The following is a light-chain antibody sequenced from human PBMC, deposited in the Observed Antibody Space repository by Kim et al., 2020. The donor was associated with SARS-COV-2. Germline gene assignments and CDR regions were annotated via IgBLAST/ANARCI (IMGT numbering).Light chain of an antibody. Sequence: GKTVTTSCTRSGGSIDDNYVPWYQQRPGGVPTTVIYEDDQRPSGVSDRFSGSIDNSSNSASLTISGLKTEDEADYYCQSYNRSSVVFGGGTQLTVL. CDR3: QSYNRSSVV. CDR1: GGSIDDNY. V-gene: IGLV6-57*03. J-gene: IGLJ2*01. CDR2: EDD.